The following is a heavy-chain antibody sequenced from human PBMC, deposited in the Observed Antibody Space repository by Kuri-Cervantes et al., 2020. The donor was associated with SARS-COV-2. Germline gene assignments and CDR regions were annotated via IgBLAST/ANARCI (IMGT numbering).Heavy chain of an antibody. J-gene: IGHJ4*02. CDR1: GYTFTSYD. CDR2: MNPNSGNT. CDR3: ARDCSGTDCYVIVYGLSD. Sequence: ASVKVSCKASGYTFTSYDIHWVRQATGQGLEWMGWMNPNSGNTGYAQKFQGRVTVTADESTRTVYMELSSLRSDDTAVYYCARDCSGTDCYVIVYGLSDWGQGTLVTVSS. V-gene: IGHV1-8*02. D-gene: IGHD2-2*01.